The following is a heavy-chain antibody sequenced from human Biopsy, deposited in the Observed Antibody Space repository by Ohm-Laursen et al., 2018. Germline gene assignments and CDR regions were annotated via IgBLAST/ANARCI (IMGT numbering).Heavy chain of an antibody. Sequence: SLRLSCAASGFTFKNYAMNWVRQAPGKGLDWVSSIDSSAASTFYADSVKGRFTISSDNSKNTLFLQMNSLRAADTAIYYCASDLNGDPSAFDYWGQGTPVTVSS. CDR3: ASDLNGDPSAFDY. J-gene: IGHJ4*02. CDR1: GFTFKNYA. D-gene: IGHD4-17*01. V-gene: IGHV3-23*01. CDR2: IDSSAAST.